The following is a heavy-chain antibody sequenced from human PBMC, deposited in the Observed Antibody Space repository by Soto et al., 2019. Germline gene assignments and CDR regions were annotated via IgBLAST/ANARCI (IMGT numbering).Heavy chain of an antibody. D-gene: IGHD5-12*01. V-gene: IGHV3-30*03. CDR3: TSQVATGV. J-gene: IGHJ4*02. Sequence: QVQLVESGGGVVQPGRSLRLSCAASGFTFSNFGMHWVRQAPVKGLELVAVISYDGNTKYYADSVKGRFTISRDNSKNTLYLQMDSLRVEDTAVYYCTSQVATGVWGQGILVTVSS. CDR1: GFTFSNFG. CDR2: ISYDGNTK.